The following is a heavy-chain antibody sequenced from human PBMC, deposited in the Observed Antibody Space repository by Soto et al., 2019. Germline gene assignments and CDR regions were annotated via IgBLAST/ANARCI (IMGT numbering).Heavy chain of an antibody. CDR1: GYTFTAYY. CDR3: ARDPIGGGAPYYFVY. J-gene: IGHJ4*02. CDR2: INPDTGGA. Sequence: QVQLVQSGAEVKKPGTSVKVSCRAYGYTFTAYYLYWLRQTPGQGLEWLGGINPDTGGADIAPKFQGKITMTRDTSINTAYMQLPRLTSDDTAVYYCARDPIGGGAPYYFVYWGQGTLVTVSS. D-gene: IGHD3-16*01. V-gene: IGHV1-2*02.